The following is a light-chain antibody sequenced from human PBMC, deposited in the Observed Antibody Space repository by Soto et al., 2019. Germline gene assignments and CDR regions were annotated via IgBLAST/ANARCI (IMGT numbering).Light chain of an antibody. Sequence: QSVLTQPPSVSGAPGQTVTISCTGTSSNIGSHFDVHWYQHLPGTVPKLLIYGNIHRPSGVPDRFSGSKSATSASLAITGLQSEDEADYYCQSYDTGLSGVVFGGGTKLTVL. J-gene: IGLJ2*01. CDR3: QSYDTGLSGVV. CDR2: GNI. V-gene: IGLV1-40*01. CDR1: SSNIGSHFD.